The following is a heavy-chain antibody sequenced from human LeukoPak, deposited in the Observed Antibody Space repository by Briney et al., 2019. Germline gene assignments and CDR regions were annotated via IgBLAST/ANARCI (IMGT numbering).Heavy chain of an antibody. J-gene: IGHJ3*02. CDR1: GFTFSRYW. CDR3: ARWGSELPDDAFDI. Sequence: GGSLRLSCAASGFTFSRYWMSWVRQAPGKGLEWVANIRQDGSEKHYLDSVKGRITISRDNAKNSLYLQMNSLRVEDTAVYFCARWGSELPDDAFDIWGQGTMVTVSS. V-gene: IGHV3-7*01. D-gene: IGHD6-25*01. CDR2: IRQDGSEK.